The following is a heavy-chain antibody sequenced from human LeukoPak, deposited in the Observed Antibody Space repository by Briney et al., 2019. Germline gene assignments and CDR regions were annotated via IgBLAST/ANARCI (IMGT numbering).Heavy chain of an antibody. CDR1: GFTFRSYA. CDR2: MSGSGGRT. D-gene: IGHD2-15*01. Sequence: PGGSLRLSCAASGFTFRSYAMHWVRQAPGKGLEWVSAMSGSGGRTYYADSVKGRFTISRDNSKNTLYLQMNSLRAEDTAVYYCAKWGCSGGSCYPFDYWGQGTLVTVSS. V-gene: IGHV3-23*01. J-gene: IGHJ4*02. CDR3: AKWGCSGGSCYPFDY.